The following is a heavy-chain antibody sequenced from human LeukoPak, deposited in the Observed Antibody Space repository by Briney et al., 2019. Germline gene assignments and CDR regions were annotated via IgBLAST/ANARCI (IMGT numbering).Heavy chain of an antibody. CDR2: IYYSGST. Sequence: SEPLSLTCTVSGGSISSGGYYWSWIRQHPGKGLEWIGYIYYSGSTYYNPSLKSRVTISVDTSKNQFSLKLSSVTAADTAVYYCASGLQQQLDYWGQGTLVTVSS. J-gene: IGHJ4*02. CDR1: GGSISSGGYY. D-gene: IGHD6-13*01. CDR3: ASGLQQQLDY. V-gene: IGHV4-31*03.